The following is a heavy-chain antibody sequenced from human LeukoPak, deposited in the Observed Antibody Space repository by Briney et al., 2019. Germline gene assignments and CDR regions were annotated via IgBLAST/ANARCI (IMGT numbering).Heavy chain of an antibody. CDR2: MYHSGRP. J-gene: IGHJ5*02. CDR1: GYSISSGHY. D-gene: IGHD3-10*01. Sequence: SETLSLTCTVSGYSISSGHYWGWIRQPPGKGLEWIGSMYHSGRPYYNPPLKSRVTISEDTSKNQFSLKLRSVTAADTAVYYCARGPRFGELLWHWFDPWGQGTLVTVSS. CDR3: ARGPRFGELLWHWFDP. V-gene: IGHV4-38-2*02.